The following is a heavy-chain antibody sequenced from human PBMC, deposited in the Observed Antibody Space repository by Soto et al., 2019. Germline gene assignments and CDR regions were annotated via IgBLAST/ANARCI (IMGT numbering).Heavy chain of an antibody. V-gene: IGHV3-23*01. CDR3: AKDDIVALGRFDP. D-gene: IGHD2-15*01. CDR2: ISGNGGST. CDR1: GFTFSSYA. Sequence: EVQLLESGGGLLQPGGSLRLSCAVSGFTFSSYAMSWVRQAPGKGLEWVSGISGNGGSTYYADSVKGRFTVSRDNSKNSLYLQMNSLRAEDTAVYYCAKDDIVALGRFDPWGQGTLVTVSS. J-gene: IGHJ5*02.